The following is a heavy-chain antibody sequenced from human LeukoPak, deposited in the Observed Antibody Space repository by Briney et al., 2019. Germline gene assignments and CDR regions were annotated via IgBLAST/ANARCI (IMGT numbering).Heavy chain of an antibody. CDR2: ISYDGSNK. V-gene: IGHV3-30*18. D-gene: IGHD6-13*01. Sequence: GPMLLNSEDTGETCSRYGRSCVCQPQGKEQKWVAVISYDGSNKYYADSVKGRFTISRDNSKNTLYLQMNSLRAEDTAVYYCAKDNIAAAGGFDYWGQGTLVTVSS. CDR1: GETCSRYG. J-gene: IGHJ4*02. CDR3: AKDNIAAAGGFDY.